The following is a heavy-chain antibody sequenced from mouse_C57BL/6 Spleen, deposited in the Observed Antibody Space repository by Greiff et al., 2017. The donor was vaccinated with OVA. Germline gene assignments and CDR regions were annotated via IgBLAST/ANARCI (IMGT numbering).Heavy chain of an antibody. Sequence: VQLQQPGAELVKPGASVKLSFTASGFNIKDYYMHWVKQRTEQGLEWIRRIDPEDGETKYAPKFQGKATITADTSSNTAYLRLSSLTSEDTSVYYCARSSVSYAMDYWGQGTSVTVSS. CDR1: GFNIKDYY. J-gene: IGHJ4*01. CDR3: ARSSVSYAMDY. CDR2: IDPEDGET. V-gene: IGHV14-2*01.